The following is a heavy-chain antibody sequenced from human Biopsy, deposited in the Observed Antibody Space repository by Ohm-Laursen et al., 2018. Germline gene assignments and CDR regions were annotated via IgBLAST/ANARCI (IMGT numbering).Heavy chain of an antibody. CDR2: ISHSGST. CDR3: AGATSGTSLYDP. CDR1: GASISSAAYH. Sequence: SETLSLTCTVSGASISSAAYHWSWIRQLPGKGLEWIGYISHSGSTSYNPSLRSLVTISTDTSTNQFSLKVRSVTAADTAMYYFAGATSGTSLYDPWGQGILVTVSS. D-gene: IGHD6-13*01. J-gene: IGHJ5*02. V-gene: IGHV4-31*01.